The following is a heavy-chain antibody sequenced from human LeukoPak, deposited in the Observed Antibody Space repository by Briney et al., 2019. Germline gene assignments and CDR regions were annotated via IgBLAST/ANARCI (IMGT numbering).Heavy chain of an antibody. CDR1: GFTFSNYG. Sequence: GGSLRLSCAASGFTFSNYGMSWVRQAPGKGLEWVSGISGSGGSTYYADSVKGRFTISRDNAKNSLYLQMNSLRAEDTALYYCARVKQQLVLYYYYYMDVWGKGTTVTVSS. D-gene: IGHD6-13*01. J-gene: IGHJ6*03. V-gene: IGHV3-23*01. CDR2: ISGSGGST. CDR3: ARVKQQLVLYYYYYMDV.